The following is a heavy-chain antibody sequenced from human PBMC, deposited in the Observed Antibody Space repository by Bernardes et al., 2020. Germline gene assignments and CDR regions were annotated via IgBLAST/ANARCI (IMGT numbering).Heavy chain of an antibody. Sequence: GGSLRLSCAASGFTVSSNYMSWVRQAPGKGLEWVSVIYSGGSTYYADSVKGRFTTSRDNSKDTLYLQMNSLRAEDTAVYYCAKTPNLLPFDYWGQGTLVTVSS. CDR1: GFTVSSNY. CDR3: AKTPNLLPFDY. CDR2: IYSGGST. J-gene: IGHJ4*02. V-gene: IGHV3-53*01. D-gene: IGHD2-15*01.